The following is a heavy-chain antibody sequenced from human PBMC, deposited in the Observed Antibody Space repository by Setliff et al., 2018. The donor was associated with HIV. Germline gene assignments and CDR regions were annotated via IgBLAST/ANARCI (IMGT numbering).Heavy chain of an antibody. J-gene: IGHJ4*02. CDR2: INWDGSKT. Sequence: PSETLSLTCNVSGGSFIGSSFQSTWIRQIPGKGLEWVALINWDGSKTYYADSVKGRFTISRDNNKNVVFLEMFSLTTEDTGFYHCGKGFAYSYGQYPIEYWGQGNLVTVSS. D-gene: IGHD5-18*01. CDR1: GGSFIGSS. V-gene: IGHV3-43*01. CDR3: GKGFAYSYGQYPIEY.